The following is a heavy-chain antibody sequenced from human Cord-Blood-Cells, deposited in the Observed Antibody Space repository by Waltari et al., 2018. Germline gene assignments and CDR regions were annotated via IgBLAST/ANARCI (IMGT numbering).Heavy chain of an antibody. J-gene: IGHJ4*02. CDR1: GGSFSGYY. Sequence: QVQLQQWGAGLLKPSETLSLTCAVYGGSFSGYYWSWIREPPGKGLEWIGEINTSRSTNSNPSLKSQVAISVDTSKNQFSLKLSSVTAADTAVYYCASTYCGGDCYSDYWGQGTLVTVSS. V-gene: IGHV4-34*01. CDR2: INTSRST. D-gene: IGHD2-21*02. CDR3: ASTYCGGDCYSDY.